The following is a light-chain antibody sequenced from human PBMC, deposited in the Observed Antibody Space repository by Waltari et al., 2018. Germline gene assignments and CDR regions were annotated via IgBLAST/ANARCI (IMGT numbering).Light chain of an antibody. J-gene: IGKJ1*01. CDR2: WAS. CDR1: QSVFYNSNNKNF. V-gene: IGKV4-1*01. CDR3: QQYYNAPRT. Sequence: DIVVTQSPHSLSLSLGERATINCKSSQSVFYNSNNKNFLAWYQQKPGQAPKLLIYWASIRNYGVPDRFSGSGSGTDFTLTINNVQAEDVAVYYCQQYYNAPRTFGQGTKVEVK.